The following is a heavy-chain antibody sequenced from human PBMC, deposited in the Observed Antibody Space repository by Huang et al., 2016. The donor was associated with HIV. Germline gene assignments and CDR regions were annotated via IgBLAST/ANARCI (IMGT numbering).Heavy chain of an antibody. CDR2: IIHSGST. J-gene: IGHJ4*02. CDR3: ARGLQLVVPAQGNIFDY. D-gene: IGHD2-2*01. Sequence: QVQLQQWGAGLLKPSETLSLTCAVYGGSFSTYYWSWLRQPPGKGLEWIGEIIHSGSTNYNPSLKSRVNISVDTSKNQFSLKLTSVTAADTAVYFCARGLQLVVPAQGNIFDYWGQGTLVTVSS. CDR1: GGSFSTYY. V-gene: IGHV4-34*01.